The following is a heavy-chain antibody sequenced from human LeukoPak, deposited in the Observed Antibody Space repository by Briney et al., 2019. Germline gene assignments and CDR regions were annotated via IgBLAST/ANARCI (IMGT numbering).Heavy chain of an antibody. J-gene: IGHJ4*02. CDR3: AKEGDISSSWYLSNYFDY. CDR2: ISYDGSNT. Sequence: RRSLRLSCAASGFTFRAYGMHWVRQAPGKGLEWVAVISYDGSNTYYADSVKGRFTISRDNSKNTLYLQMDSLRAEDTAVYYCAKEGDISSSWYLSNYFDYWGQGTLVTISS. D-gene: IGHD6-13*01. CDR1: GFTFRAYG. V-gene: IGHV3-30*18.